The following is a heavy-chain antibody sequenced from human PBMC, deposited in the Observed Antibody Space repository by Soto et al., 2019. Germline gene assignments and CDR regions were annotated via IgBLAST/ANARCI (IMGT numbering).Heavy chain of an antibody. D-gene: IGHD3-10*01. CDR1: GTYITSNNYY. Sequence: SETLSLTCPVSGTYITSNNYYWGWIRQPPGKGLEWIGSIYYSGSTYYNPSLKSRVTISVDTSKNQFSLKLSSVTAADTAVYYCASLQTLRFGELLGWFDPWGQGTLVTVSS. CDR2: IYYSGST. V-gene: IGHV4-39*01. J-gene: IGHJ5*02. CDR3: ASLQTLRFGELLGWFDP.